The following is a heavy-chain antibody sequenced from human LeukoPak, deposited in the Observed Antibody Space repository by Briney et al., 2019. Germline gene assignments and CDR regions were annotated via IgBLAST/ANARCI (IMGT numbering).Heavy chain of an antibody. CDR3: TRESVDCSRTTCSFDY. D-gene: IGHD2-2*01. CDR2: IYYTGNT. Sequence: PSETLSLTCTVSGGSISSYYWSWIRQPPGKGLEWIGHIYYTGNTNYNPSLRSRVTISVDTSKNQFSLQLRSVTAADTAVYYCTRESVDCSRTTCSFDYWGQGTRVTVSS. CDR1: GGSISSYY. J-gene: IGHJ4*02. V-gene: IGHV4-59*01.